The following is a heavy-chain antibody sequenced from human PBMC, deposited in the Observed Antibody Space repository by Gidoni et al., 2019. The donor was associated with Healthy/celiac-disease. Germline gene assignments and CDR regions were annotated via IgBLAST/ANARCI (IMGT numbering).Heavy chain of an antibody. Sequence: EVQLVESGGGLVKPGGSLRLSCAASGFTFSSYSMNWVRQAPGKGLEWVSSIISSSSYIYYADSVKGRFTISRDNAKNSLYLQMNSLRAEDTAVYYCASVNFDIAARPEYYYGMDVWGQGTTVTVSS. J-gene: IGHJ6*02. CDR2: IISSSSYI. CDR3: ASVNFDIAARPEYYYGMDV. CDR1: GFTFSSYS. V-gene: IGHV3-21*01. D-gene: IGHD6-6*01.